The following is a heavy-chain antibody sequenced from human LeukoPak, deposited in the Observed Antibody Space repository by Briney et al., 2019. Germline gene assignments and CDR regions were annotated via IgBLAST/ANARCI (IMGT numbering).Heavy chain of an antibody. Sequence: GGSLRLSCVGSGFTFRSHAMSWVRQAPEKGLEFVSGIYENGGTTYYADSVKGRFSITRDNSKNTLYLQMDSLGGEDTAVYYCAKDFRIGYSAHFDYWGQGALVTVSS. D-gene: IGHD2-21*01. CDR3: AKDFRIGYSAHFDY. V-gene: IGHV3-23*01. J-gene: IGHJ4*02. CDR1: GFTFRSHA. CDR2: IYENGGTT.